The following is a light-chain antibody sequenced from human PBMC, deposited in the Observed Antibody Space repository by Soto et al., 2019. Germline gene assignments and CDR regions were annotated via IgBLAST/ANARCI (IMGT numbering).Light chain of an antibody. V-gene: IGKV3-15*01. J-gene: IGKJ1*01. CDR3: QQYNNWPQT. Sequence: EIVMTQSPATLSVSPGERATLSCRASHIVNSNLAWYQQKPGQAPRLLIYGASTRVTDIPARFSGSGSGTEFTLTISSLQSEDFAVYYCQQYNNWPQTFGQGTKVDIK. CDR1: HIVNSN. CDR2: GAS.